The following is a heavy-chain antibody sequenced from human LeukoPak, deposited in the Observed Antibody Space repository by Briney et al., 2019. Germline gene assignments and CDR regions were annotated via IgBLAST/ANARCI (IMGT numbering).Heavy chain of an antibody. Sequence: PGGSLRLSCATSGCTVDGYSVHWVRQAPGKKLEWVSGISWNSGSIGYADSVKGRFTISRDNAKNSLYLQIKSLRAEDTALYYCAKATRFDTSGEDYFDSWGQGTLVSVSS. CDR1: GCTVDGYS. D-gene: IGHD3-10*01. J-gene: IGHJ4*02. CDR3: AKATRFDTSGEDYFDS. CDR2: ISWNSGSI. V-gene: IGHV3-9*01.